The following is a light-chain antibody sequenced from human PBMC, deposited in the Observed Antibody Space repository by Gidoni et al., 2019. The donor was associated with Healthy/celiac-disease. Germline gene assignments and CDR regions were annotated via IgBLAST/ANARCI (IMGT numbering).Light chain of an antibody. V-gene: IGLV2-11*01. CDR2: DVS. Sequence: QSALTQPRSVSGSPGQSVTIPRTGTSSDVGGDNYVSWYQQHPGKAPKLMIYDVSKRPSGVPDRFSGSKSGNTASLTISGLQAEDEADYYCCSYAGSYPWVFGGGTKLTVL. CDR1: SSDVGGDNY. CDR3: CSYAGSYPWV. J-gene: IGLJ3*02.